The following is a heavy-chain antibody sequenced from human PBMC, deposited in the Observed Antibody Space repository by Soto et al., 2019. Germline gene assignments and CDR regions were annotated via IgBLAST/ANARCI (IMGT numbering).Heavy chain of an antibody. CDR3: ARESEDLTSNFDY. J-gene: IGHJ4*02. V-gene: IGHV3-21*06. CDR1: GFTFTRYS. CDR2: NSSTTNYI. Sequence: PGGSLRLSCAASGFTFTRYSMNWVRQAPGKGLEWVSSNSSTTNYIYYGDSMKGRFTISRDNAKNSLYLEMNSLRAEDTAVYYCARESEDLTSNFDYWGQGTLVTSPQ.